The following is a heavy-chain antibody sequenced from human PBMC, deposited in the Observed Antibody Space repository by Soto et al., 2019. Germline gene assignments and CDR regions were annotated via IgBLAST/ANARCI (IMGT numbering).Heavy chain of an antibody. J-gene: IGHJ6*02. Sequence: SVKVSCKASGGTFSSYAISWVRQAPGQGLEWMGGIIPIFGTANYAQKFQGRVTITADKSTSTAYMELSSLRSEDTAVYYCAGYASDIVVVPAANIAARPYGMDVWGQGTTVTVS. D-gene: IGHD2-2*01. CDR1: GGTFSSYA. V-gene: IGHV1-69*06. CDR2: IIPIFGTA. CDR3: AGYASDIVVVPAANIAARPYGMDV.